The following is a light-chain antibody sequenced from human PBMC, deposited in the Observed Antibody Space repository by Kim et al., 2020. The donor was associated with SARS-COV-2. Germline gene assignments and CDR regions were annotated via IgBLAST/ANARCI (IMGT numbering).Light chain of an antibody. Sequence: SVGDRVTITCQASQDISNYLNWYQQKPGKAPKLLIYDASNLETGVPSRFSGSGSGTDFTFTISSLQPEDIATYYCQQYDNLPSFTFGQGTRLEIK. CDR2: DAS. J-gene: IGKJ5*01. CDR1: QDISNY. V-gene: IGKV1-33*01. CDR3: QQYDNLPSFT.